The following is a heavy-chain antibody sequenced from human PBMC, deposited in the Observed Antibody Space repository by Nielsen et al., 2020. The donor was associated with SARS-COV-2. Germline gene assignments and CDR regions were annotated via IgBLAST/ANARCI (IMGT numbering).Heavy chain of an antibody. CDR3: AREDSYGYSHYYYYMDV. V-gene: IGHV5-10-1*01. D-gene: IGHD5-18*01. CDR2: IDPSDSYT. CDR1: GYSFTSYW. J-gene: IGHJ6*03. Sequence: GESLKISCKGSGYSFTSYWISWVRQMPGKGLEWMGRIDPSDSYTNYSPSFQGHVTISADKSISTAYLQWSSLKASDTAMYYCAREDSYGYSHYYYYMDVWGKGTTVTVSS.